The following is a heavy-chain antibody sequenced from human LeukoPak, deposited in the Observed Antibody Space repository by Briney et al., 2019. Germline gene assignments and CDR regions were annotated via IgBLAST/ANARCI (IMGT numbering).Heavy chain of an antibody. D-gene: IGHD2-15*01. CDR2: ISSSSSYI. CDR1: GFTFSSYA. Sequence: GGSLRLSCAASGFTFSSYAMSWVRQAPGKGLEWVSSISSSSSYIYYADSVKGRFTISRDNAKNSLYLQMNSLRAEDTAVYYCARDPYCSGGSCYSGEDYFDYWGQGTLVTVSS. V-gene: IGHV3-21*01. J-gene: IGHJ4*02. CDR3: ARDPYCSGGSCYSGEDYFDY.